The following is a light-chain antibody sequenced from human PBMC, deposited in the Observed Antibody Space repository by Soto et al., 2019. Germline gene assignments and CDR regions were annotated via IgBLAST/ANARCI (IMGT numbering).Light chain of an antibody. Sequence: QSALTQPASVSGSPGQSITISCTGTSSDVGGYNYVSWYQQHPGKAPKLMIYEVSNRPSGFSNRFSGSKSGNTASLTIPGLQAEDEADYYCSSYTSSSTWVFGGGTQLTVL. V-gene: IGLV2-14*01. CDR1: SSDVGGYNY. J-gene: IGLJ3*02. CDR3: SSYTSSSTWV. CDR2: EVS.